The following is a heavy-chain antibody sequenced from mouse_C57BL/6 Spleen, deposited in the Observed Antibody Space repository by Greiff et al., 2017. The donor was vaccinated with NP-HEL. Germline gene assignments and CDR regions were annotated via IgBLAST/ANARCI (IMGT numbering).Heavy chain of an antibody. V-gene: IGHV1-52*01. Sequence: QVQLKQPGAELVRPGSSVKLSCKASGYTFTSYWMHWVKQRPIQGLEWIGNIDPSDSETHYNQKFKDKATLTVDKSSSTAYMQLSSLTSEDSAVYYCALITTDGAMDYWGQGTSVTVSS. CDR1: GYTFTSYW. D-gene: IGHD1-1*01. CDR2: IDPSDSET. CDR3: ALITTDGAMDY. J-gene: IGHJ4*01.